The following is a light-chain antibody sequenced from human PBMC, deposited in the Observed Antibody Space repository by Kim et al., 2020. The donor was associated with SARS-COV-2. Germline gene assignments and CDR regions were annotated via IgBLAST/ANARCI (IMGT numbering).Light chain of an antibody. Sequence: EIVMTQSPATLSVSPGERATLSCRASQSISSDLAWYQQKPGQAPRLLMFGASTRATGTPTRFSGSGSGTEFTLTISSRQSEDSAVYYCQQYNKWPPLTFGGGTKVDIK. CDR3: QQYNKWPPLT. J-gene: IGKJ4*01. CDR1: QSISSD. CDR2: GAS. V-gene: IGKV3-15*01.